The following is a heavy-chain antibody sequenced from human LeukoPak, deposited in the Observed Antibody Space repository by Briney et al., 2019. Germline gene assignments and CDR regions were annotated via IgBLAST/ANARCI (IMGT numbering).Heavy chain of an antibody. CDR2: IRYDENDK. CDR3: AKGYSSGYYNSFDY. CDR1: GFSFSSYG. Sequence: GGSLRLSCAASGFSFSSYGMHWVRQAPGKGLEWVAFIRYDENDKYYADSVKGRFTISRDNSKNTLYLQMNTLRPEDTAVYYCAKGYSSGYYNSFDYGGQGTLVTVSS. J-gene: IGHJ4*02. D-gene: IGHD6-19*01. V-gene: IGHV3-30*02.